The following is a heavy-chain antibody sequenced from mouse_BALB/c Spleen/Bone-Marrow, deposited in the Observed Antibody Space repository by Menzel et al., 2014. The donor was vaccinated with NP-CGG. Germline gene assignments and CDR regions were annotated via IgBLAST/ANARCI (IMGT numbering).Heavy chain of an antibody. Sequence: QVHVKQSGPELVKPGALVKISCKASGYTFTSYDINWVKQRPGQGLEWIGWIYPGDGSTKYNERFKGKATLTADKSSSTAYMQLSCLTSENSAVYFCARSGDSSGYGFAYWGQGTLVTVSA. CDR2: IYPGDGST. V-gene: IGHV1S56*01. CDR1: GYTFTSYD. J-gene: IGHJ3*01. CDR3: ARSGDSSGYGFAY. D-gene: IGHD3-2*01.